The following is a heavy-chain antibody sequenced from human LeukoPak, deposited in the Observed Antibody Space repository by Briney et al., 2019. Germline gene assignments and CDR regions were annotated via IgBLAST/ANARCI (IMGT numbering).Heavy chain of an antibody. V-gene: IGHV1-18*01. D-gene: IGHD1-20*01. CDR1: GYTFTHYV. CDR2: ISPYNGNT. Sequence: ASVKVSCTTSGYTFTHYVISWVRQAPGQGREWIGRISPYNGNTKYAQKLQGRVTMTTDTSTSTAYMELRSLRSDDTAVYYCARASTHRYNWKSGQLNDAFDIWGQGTMVTVSS. J-gene: IGHJ3*02. CDR3: ARASTHRYNWKSGQLNDAFDI.